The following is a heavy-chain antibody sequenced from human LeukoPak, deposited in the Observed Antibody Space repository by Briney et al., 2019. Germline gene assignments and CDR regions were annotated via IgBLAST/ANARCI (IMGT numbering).Heavy chain of an antibody. CDR2: IIPIFGTA. J-gene: IGHJ4*02. CDR1: GGTFSSYA. Sequence: PVKVSCKASGGTFSSYAISWVRQAPGQGLEWMGGIIPIFGTANYAQKFQGRVTITADESTSTAYMELSSLRSEDTAVYYCARDYYDSSGYYYGGYWGQGTLVTVSS. CDR3: ARDYYDSSGYYYGGY. D-gene: IGHD3-22*01. V-gene: IGHV1-69*13.